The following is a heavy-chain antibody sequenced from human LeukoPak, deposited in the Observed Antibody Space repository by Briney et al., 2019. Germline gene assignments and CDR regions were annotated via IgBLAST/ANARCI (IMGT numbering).Heavy chain of an antibody. D-gene: IGHD2-21*01. CDR1: GFTFSSYW. CDR2: MKYDGSEI. CDR3: ARRGGYSLFDY. J-gene: IGHJ4*02. Sequence: GGSLRLSCAASGFTFSSYWMSWVRQAPGKGLGWVANMKYDGSEIYHVDSVKGRFTISRDNAMNSLFLQMNSLRAEDTAVYYCARRGGYSLFDYWGQGTLVTVSS. V-gene: IGHV3-7*01.